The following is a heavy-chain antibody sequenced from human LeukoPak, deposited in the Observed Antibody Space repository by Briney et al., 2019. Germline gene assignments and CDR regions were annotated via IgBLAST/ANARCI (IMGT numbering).Heavy chain of an antibody. CDR2: IIHSGST. Sequence: SETLSLTCAVYGGSFSGYYWSWIRQPPGKGLEWIGEIIHSGSTNYNPSLKSRVTISVDTSKNQVSLKLSSVTAADTAVYYCARGSTLYDYVWGSYRTGYYFDYWGQGTLVTVSS. D-gene: IGHD3-16*02. CDR3: ARGSTLYDYVWGSYRTGYYFDY. CDR1: GGSFSGYY. J-gene: IGHJ4*02. V-gene: IGHV4-34*01.